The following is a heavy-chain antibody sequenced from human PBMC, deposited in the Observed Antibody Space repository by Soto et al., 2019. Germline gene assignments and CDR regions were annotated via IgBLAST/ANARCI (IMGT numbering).Heavy chain of an antibody. CDR1: EFPFSIYW. V-gene: IGHV3-30*18. Sequence: GGSLKLSLAASEFPFSIYWMHWVRTAQGKGLEWVALISYDGSTKFYADSVKGRFTISRDNSKSTLNLEMNSLSAEDTAVYFCSKDAKKYHYYNHGMDVWGQGTTVTVFS. CDR3: SKDAKKYHYYNHGMDV. J-gene: IGHJ6*02. CDR2: ISYDGSTK. D-gene: IGHD2-2*01.